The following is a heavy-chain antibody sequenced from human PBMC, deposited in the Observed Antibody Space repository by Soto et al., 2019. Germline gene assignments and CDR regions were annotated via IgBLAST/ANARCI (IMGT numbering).Heavy chain of an antibody. V-gene: IGHV1-2*02. CDR1: GYPLTAKY. D-gene: IGHD6-13*01. Sequence: GASVKVSCKASGYPLTAKYLHWVRQAPGQGLEWMGWINPSSGGTKEAQKFRGRVTMTRDTSISAAYMELSRLTSDDTAVYYCAKGGSSCTEWFDPWGQGNLVTVSS. CDR3: AKGGSSCTEWFDP. J-gene: IGHJ5*02. CDR2: INPSSGGT.